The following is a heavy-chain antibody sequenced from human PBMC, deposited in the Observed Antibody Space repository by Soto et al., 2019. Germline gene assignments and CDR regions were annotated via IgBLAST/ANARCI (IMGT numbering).Heavy chain of an antibody. V-gene: IGHV3-23*01. CDR3: ATNLYG. CDR2: VTGSGGDS. D-gene: IGHD3-16*01. Sequence: EVLLLESGGGLVQPGGSLRLSCAASGFTFSSYYMSWVRQAPGKGLECVSTVTGSGGDSYYADSVKGRFTISRDNSRNTLYLQMNSLRAEDTAVYYCATNLYGWGQGTLVTVSS. CDR1: GFTFSSYY. J-gene: IGHJ4*02.